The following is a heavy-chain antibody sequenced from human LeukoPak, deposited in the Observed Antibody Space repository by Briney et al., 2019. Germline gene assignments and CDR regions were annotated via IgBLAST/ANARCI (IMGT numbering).Heavy chain of an antibody. Sequence: SETLSLTCAVYGGSFSGYYCSWIRHPPGKGLEWIGEINHSGSTNYNPSLKSRVTRSVDTSKNWFSLTLSSVTAADTAVYYCARGGRFLEWLLYNNWFDPWGQGTLVTVSS. J-gene: IGHJ5*02. CDR3: ARGGRFLEWLLYNNWFDP. CDR1: GGSFSGYY. D-gene: IGHD3-3*01. V-gene: IGHV4-34*01. CDR2: INHSGST.